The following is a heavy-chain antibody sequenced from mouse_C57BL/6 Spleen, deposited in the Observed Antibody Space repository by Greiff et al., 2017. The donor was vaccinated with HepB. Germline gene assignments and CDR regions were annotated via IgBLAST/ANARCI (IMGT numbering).Heavy chain of an antibody. CDR2: IDPSDSYT. Sequence: QVQLKQPGAELVMPGASVKLSCKASGYTFTSYWMHWVKQRPGQGLEWIGEIDPSDSYTNYNQKFKGKSTLTVDKSSSTAYMQLSSLTSEDSAVYYCARSDGSSYCYAMDYWGQGTSVTVSS. J-gene: IGHJ4*01. D-gene: IGHD1-1*01. CDR1: GYTFTSYW. V-gene: IGHV1-69*01. CDR3: ARSDGSSYCYAMDY.